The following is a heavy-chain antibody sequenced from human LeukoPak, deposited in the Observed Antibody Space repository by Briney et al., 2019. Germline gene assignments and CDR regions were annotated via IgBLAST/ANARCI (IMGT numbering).Heavy chain of an antibody. CDR3: ARATHNYDFWSGYYSDAFDT. V-gene: IGHV3-64*01. J-gene: IGHJ3*02. CDR2: ISSNGGST. D-gene: IGHD3-3*01. Sequence: PGGSLRLSCAASGFTFSSYAMHWVRQAPGKGLEYVSAISSNGGSTYYANSVKGRFTISRDNSKNTLYLQMGSLRAEDMAVYYCARATHNYDFWSGYYSDAFDTWGQGTMVTVSS. CDR1: GFTFSSYA.